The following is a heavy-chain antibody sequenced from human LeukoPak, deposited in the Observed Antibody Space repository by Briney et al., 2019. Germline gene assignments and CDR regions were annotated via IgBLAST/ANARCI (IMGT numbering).Heavy chain of an antibody. CDR2: IIGSGETT. CDR3: AKTNDYFDQ. D-gene: IGHD2-8*01. V-gene: IGHV3-23*01. CDR1: GFTFSSYG. J-gene: IGHJ4*02. Sequence: GGSLRLSCATSGFTFSSYGMTWLRQTPAKGLEWVSAIIGSGETTYYSDSVKGRFTISRDNSKNTLFLQMNSLRVEDAAMYYCAKTNDYFDQWGQGTLVAVSS.